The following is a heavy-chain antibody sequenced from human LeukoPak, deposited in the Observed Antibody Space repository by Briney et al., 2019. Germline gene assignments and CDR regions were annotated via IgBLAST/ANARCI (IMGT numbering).Heavy chain of an antibody. CDR3: ARDNKGLDYYSSGRPATQNDY. CDR2: IIPILGIA. Sequence: SVKVSCKASGGTSSSYAISWVRQAPGQGLEWMGRIIPILGIANYAQKFQGRVTITADKSTSTAYMELSSLRSEDTAVYYCARDNKGLDYYSSGRPATQNDYWGQGTLVTVSS. CDR1: GGTSSSYA. J-gene: IGHJ4*02. D-gene: IGHD3-10*01. V-gene: IGHV1-69*04.